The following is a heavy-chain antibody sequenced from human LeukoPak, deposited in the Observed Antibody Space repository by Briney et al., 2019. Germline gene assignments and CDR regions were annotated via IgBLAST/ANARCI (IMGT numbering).Heavy chain of an antibody. Sequence: SETLSLTCTASSFSISSSSYYWGWIRQPPGKGLEWIGSIYYSGSTYYNPSLKSRVTISVDTSKSQFSLKLSSVTAADTAVYYCVRVSGGSLRVMDVWGQGTTVTVSS. CDR3: VRVSGGSLRVMDV. V-gene: IGHV4-39*01. CDR2: IYYSGST. CDR1: SFSISSSSYY. D-gene: IGHD2-15*01. J-gene: IGHJ6*02.